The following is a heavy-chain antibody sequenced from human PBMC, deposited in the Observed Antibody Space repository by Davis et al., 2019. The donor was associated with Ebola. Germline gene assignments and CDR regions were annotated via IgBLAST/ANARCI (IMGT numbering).Heavy chain of an antibody. V-gene: IGHV3-7*01. J-gene: IGHJ3*02. Sequence: PGGSLRLSCAASGFTFSTYWMTWIRQAPGKGLEWVANIRQDGSEKNYVDSVKGRFTISRDNAKNSLYLQMTSLRSEDTAVYFCARISFAAFDIWGQGTMVTVSS. CDR1: GFTFSTYW. CDR2: IRQDGSEK. CDR3: ARISFAAFDI.